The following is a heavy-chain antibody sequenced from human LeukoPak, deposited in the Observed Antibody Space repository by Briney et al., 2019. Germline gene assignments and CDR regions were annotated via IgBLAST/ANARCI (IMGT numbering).Heavy chain of an antibody. Sequence: GASGTVSCKASGYTFTCYYMHWVRQAPGQGLEWMGWINPSSGGTNYAQKFQGRVTMTRDTSISTAYMELSRLRSDDTAVYYCAQGDMITFGGVIVSLHFDYWGQGTLVTVCS. V-gene: IGHV1-2*02. CDR1: GYTFTCYY. J-gene: IGHJ4*02. CDR3: AQGDMITFGGVIVSLHFDY. D-gene: IGHD3-16*02. CDR2: INPSSGGT.